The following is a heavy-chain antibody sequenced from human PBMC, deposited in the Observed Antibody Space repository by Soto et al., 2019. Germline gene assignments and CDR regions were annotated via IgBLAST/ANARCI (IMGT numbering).Heavy chain of an antibody. V-gene: IGHV3-30*18. CDR2: ISYDGSNK. Sequence: PGGSLRLSCAASGFTFSNYGMHWVRQAPGKGLEWVAVISYDGSNKYYADSVKGRSTISRDNSKNTLYLQMNSLRGEDTAVYYCAKSLRISGTFDYWGHGTLVTVSS. CDR3: AKSLRISGTFDY. J-gene: IGHJ4*01. D-gene: IGHD1-20*01. CDR1: GFTFSNYG.